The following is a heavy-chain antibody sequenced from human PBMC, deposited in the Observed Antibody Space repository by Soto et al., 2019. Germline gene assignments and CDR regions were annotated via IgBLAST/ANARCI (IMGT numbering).Heavy chain of an antibody. CDR1: GGSFSGYY. V-gene: IGHV4-34*01. D-gene: IGHD6-19*01. J-gene: IGHJ4*02. CDR2: INHSGST. CDR3: ARGVEYGYSSGWDGNDY. Sequence: SETLSLTCAVYGGSFSGYYWSWIRQPPGKGLEWIGEINHSGSTNYNPSLKSRVTISVVTSKNQFSLKLSSVTAADTAVYYCARGVEYGYSSGWDGNDYWGQGTLVTVSS.